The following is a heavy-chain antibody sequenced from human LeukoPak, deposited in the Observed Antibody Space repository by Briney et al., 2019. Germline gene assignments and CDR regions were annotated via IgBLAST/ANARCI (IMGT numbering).Heavy chain of an antibody. J-gene: IGHJ3*02. CDR1: GYTFTSYY. CDR2: INPSGGST. CDR3: ASQIVGDGFDI. Sequence: ASVKVSCKASGYTFTSYYMHWVRQAPGQGLEGMGIINPSGGSTSYAQKFQGRVTMTRYTSTSTVYMELSSLRSEDTAVYYCASQIVGDGFDIWGQGTMVTVSS. V-gene: IGHV1-46*01. D-gene: IGHD3-22*01.